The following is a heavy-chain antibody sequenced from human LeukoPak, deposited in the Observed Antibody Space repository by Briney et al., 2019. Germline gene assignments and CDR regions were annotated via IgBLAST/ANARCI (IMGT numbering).Heavy chain of an antibody. V-gene: IGHV3-66*01. Sequence: PGGSLRLSCAASGFTVSSNYMSWVRQAPGKGLEWVSVIYSGGSTYYADSVKGRFTISRDNSKNTLYLQMNSLRAEDTAVYYCARGGSGSSLNWFDPWGQGTLVTVSS. D-gene: IGHD3-10*01. CDR1: GFTVSSNY. J-gene: IGHJ5*02. CDR2: IYSGGST. CDR3: ARGGSGSSLNWFDP.